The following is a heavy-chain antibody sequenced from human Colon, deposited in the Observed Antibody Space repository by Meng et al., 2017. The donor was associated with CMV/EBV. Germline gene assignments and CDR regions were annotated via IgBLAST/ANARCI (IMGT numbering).Heavy chain of an antibody. CDR1: SLSTSGVV. D-gene: IGHD2-2*02. CDR2: IYWNDDK. CDR3: AHSYYCSSTSCYIHFDY. V-gene: IGHV2-5*01. Sequence: SLSTSGVVVGWIRQPPGKALEWLALIYWNDDKRYSPSLKSRLTITKDTSKNQVVLTMTNMDPVDTATYYCAHSYYCSSTSCYIHFDYWGQGTLVTVSS. J-gene: IGHJ4*02.